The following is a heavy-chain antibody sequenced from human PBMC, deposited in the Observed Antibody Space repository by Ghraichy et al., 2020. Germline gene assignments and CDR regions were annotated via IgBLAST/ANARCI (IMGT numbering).Heavy chain of an antibody. CDR2: INHSGTI. CDR1: GGSFSGYY. V-gene: IGHV4-34*01. J-gene: IGHJ4*02. CDR3: ARGWLRLPYLAY. Sequence: SETLSLTCSVPGGSFSGYYWTWIRQSPGKGLEWIGEINHSGTINYSPALKSRVNISMDASKNQFSLKLSSVTAADTALYFCARGWLRLPYLAYWGQGTLVTVSS. D-gene: IGHD5-12*01.